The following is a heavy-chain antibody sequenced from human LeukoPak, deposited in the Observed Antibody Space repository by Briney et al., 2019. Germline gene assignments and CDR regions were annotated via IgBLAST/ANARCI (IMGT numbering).Heavy chain of an antibody. D-gene: IGHD3-10*01. CDR3: ARDSGTTGEVKFDP. CDR1: GYTFTSYG. CDR2: ISAYNGNT. V-gene: IGHV1-18*01. Sequence: GASVKVSCKASGYTFTSYGISWVRQASGQGLEWMGWISAYNGNTNYAQKLQGRVTMTTDTSTSTAYMELRSLRSDDTAVYYCARDSGTTGEVKFDPWGQGTLVTVSS. J-gene: IGHJ5*02.